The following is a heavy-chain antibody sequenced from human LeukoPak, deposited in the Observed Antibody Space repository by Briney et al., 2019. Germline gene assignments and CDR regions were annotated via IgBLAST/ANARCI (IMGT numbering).Heavy chain of an antibody. D-gene: IGHD3-22*01. CDR1: GYSFTSYW. CDR2: IYPGDSDT. V-gene: IGHV5-51*01. CDR3: ARAYYYDSSGYPSFDY. J-gene: IGHJ4*02. Sequence: GESLKISCKGSGYSFTSYWIGWARQMPGKGLEWMGIIYPGDSDTRYSPSFQGQVTISADKSISTAYLQWSSLKASDTAMYYCARAYYYDSSGYPSFDYWGQGTLVTVSS.